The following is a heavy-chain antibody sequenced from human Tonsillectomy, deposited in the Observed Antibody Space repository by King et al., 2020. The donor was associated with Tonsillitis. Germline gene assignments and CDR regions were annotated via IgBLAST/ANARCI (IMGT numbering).Heavy chain of an antibody. CDR3: AGDHAPWQSGGFGY. CDR2: IKQDGSEK. V-gene: IGHV3-7*03. J-gene: IGHJ4*02. CDR1: GFTFSSYW. D-gene: IGHD5-12*01. Sequence: VQLVESGGGLVQPGGSLRLSCAASGFTFSSYWMSWVRQAPGKGLEWVANIKQDGSEKYYVDSVKGRFTISRDNAKNSLYLQMNSLRAEDTAVYYCAGDHAPWQSGGFGYWGQGTLVTVSS.